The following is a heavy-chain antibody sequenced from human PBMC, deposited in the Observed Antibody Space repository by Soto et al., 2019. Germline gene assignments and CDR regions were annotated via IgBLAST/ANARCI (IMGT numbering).Heavy chain of an antibody. J-gene: IGHJ4*02. V-gene: IGHV1-18*01. CDR3: ARDSMVRGVTDTADY. CDR1: GYTFTSYG. Sequence: ASVKVSCKASGYTFTSYGIIWVRQAPGQGLEWMGWISAYNGNTNYAQKLQGRVTMTTDTSTSTAYMELRSLRSDDTAVYYCARDSMVRGVTDTADYWGQGTLVTVSS. D-gene: IGHD3-10*01. CDR2: ISAYNGNT.